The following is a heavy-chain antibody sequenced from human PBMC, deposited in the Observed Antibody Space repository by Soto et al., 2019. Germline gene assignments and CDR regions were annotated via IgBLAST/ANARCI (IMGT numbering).Heavy chain of an antibody. CDR1: GFTFNTAG. V-gene: IGHV3-15*07. CDR3: ATDLPIFSPQLDY. CDR2: IKSKNDGGAT. J-gene: IGHJ4*02. D-gene: IGHD1-1*01. Sequence: PGGSLRLSCAASGFTFNTAGMTWVRPSPGKGLEWVSRIKSKNDGGATEYAAPVKGRFSISRDDSQNMLSLQMTSLKTEDTAVYYCATDLPIFSPQLDYWGQGTLVTVS.